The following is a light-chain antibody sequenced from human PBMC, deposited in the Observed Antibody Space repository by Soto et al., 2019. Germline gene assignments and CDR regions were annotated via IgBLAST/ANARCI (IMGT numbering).Light chain of an antibody. CDR2: SNN. V-gene: IGLV1-44*01. Sequence: QSVLTQPPSASGIPGQRVTISCSGSSSNIGSNTVNWYQQLPGTAPKLLIYSNNQRPSGVPDRFSGSKSGTSASLAISGLQSEDEADYYCAAWDDSLNGVYVFGTGTKVTVL. J-gene: IGLJ1*01. CDR1: SSNIGSNT. CDR3: AAWDDSLNGVYV.